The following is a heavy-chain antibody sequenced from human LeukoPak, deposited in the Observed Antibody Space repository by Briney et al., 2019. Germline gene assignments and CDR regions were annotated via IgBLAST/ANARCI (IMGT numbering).Heavy chain of an antibody. D-gene: IGHD5/OR15-5a*01. CDR3: ATSDTVSTYNWFDP. CDR1: GGSISSNTYY. V-gene: IGHV4-39*01. CDR2: IHYSGST. Sequence: SETLSLTCTVSGGSISSNTYYWGWIRRPPGKGLEWNGNIHYSGSTYYNPSLKSRVTISVDTSKNQFSLNLSSLTAADTAVYYCATSDTVSTYNWFDPWGQGTLVTVSS. J-gene: IGHJ5*02.